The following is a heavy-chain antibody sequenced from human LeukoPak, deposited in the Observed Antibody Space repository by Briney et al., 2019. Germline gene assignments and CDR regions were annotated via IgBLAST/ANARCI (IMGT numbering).Heavy chain of an antibody. CDR1: GFTFYDYA. J-gene: IGHJ3*02. V-gene: IGHV3-9*01. D-gene: IGHD6-13*01. CDR2: ISWNSGNI. CDR3: AEARPGIAAALKADDAFDI. Sequence: TGGSLRLSCAASGFTFYDYAMHWVRQAPGKGLEWVSGISWNSGNIGYADSVKGRFTISRDNAKNSLYLQMNSLRAEDTALYYCAEARPGIAAALKADDAFDIWGQGTMVTVSS.